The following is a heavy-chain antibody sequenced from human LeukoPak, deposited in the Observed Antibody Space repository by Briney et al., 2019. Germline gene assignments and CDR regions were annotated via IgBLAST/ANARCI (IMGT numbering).Heavy chain of an antibody. J-gene: IGHJ4*02. D-gene: IGHD4-23*01. V-gene: IGHV3-48*01. CDR1: GFTFSSYV. Sequence: GGSLRLSCAASGFTFSSYVMSWVRQAPGKGLEWVSYISYSGSTITYADSVKGRFTISRDNSKNTLYLQMSSLRLEDTAVYYCARGARKGDDYGGFFDYWGQGTLVPISS. CDR2: ISYSGSTI. CDR3: ARGARKGDDYGGFFDY.